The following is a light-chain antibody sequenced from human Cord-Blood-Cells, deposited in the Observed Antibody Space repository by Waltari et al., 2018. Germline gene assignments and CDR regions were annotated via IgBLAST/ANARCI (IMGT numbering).Light chain of an antibody. V-gene: IGLV2-14*01. CDR1: SSDVGGYNY. Sequence: QSALTQPASVSGSPGQSITISCTGTSSDVGGYNYVSWYQQHPGKAPKLMIYEVSNRPSGVSNRCSGSKSGNTASLTISGLQAEDEADYYCSSYTSSNTYVFGTGTKVTVL. CDR3: SSYTSSNTYV. CDR2: EVS. J-gene: IGLJ1*01.